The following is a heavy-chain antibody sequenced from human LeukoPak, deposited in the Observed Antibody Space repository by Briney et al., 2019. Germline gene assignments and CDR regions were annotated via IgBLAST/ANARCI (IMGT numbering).Heavy chain of an antibody. CDR3: ARGLDLLWFGDITNWFDP. J-gene: IGHJ5*02. CDR2: INHSGST. D-gene: IGHD3-10*01. Sequence: PSETPSLTCALYGGSSCASYWSCSRHPLRKGLEWIGEINHSGSTKYNPSLKSRVTIAVDTSKNQFSLKLSSVTAADTAVYYCARGLDLLWFGDITNWFDPSGQGNLVTVSS. CDR1: GGSSCASY. V-gene: IGHV4-34*01.